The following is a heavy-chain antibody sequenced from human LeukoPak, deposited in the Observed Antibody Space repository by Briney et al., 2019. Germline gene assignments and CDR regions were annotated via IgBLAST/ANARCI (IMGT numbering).Heavy chain of an antibody. Sequence: SETLSLTCAVYGGSFSGYYWSWIRQPPGKGLEWIGEINHSGSTYYNPSLKSRVTISVDTSKNQFSLKLSSVTAADTAVYYCARLSIAVAGTGSDYWGQGTLVTVSS. V-gene: IGHV4-34*01. J-gene: IGHJ4*02. CDR2: INHSGST. D-gene: IGHD6-19*01. CDR3: ARLSIAVAGTGSDY. CDR1: GGSFSGYY.